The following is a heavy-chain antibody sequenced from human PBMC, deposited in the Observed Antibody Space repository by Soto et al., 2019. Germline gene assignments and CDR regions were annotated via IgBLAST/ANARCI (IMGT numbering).Heavy chain of an antibody. Sequence: SETLSLTCAVYGGSFSGYYWTWIRQPPGTGLEWIGEINHSGSTNYNPSLKSRVTISVDTSKNQFSLKLTSVTAAVTAVYYCPRDKITVLLAYWGQGTLVT. V-gene: IGHV4-34*01. CDR1: GGSFSGYY. D-gene: IGHD3-10*01. J-gene: IGHJ4*02. CDR2: INHSGST. CDR3: PRDKITVLLAY.